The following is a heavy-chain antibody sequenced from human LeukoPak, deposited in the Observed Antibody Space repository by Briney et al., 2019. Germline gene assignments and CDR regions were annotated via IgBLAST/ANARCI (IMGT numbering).Heavy chain of an antibody. CDR3: AKVRGLITSHFDY. V-gene: IGHV3-23*01. CDR1: GFTLSSYA. D-gene: IGHD3-10*01. Sequence: QPGGSLRLSCAASGFTLSSYAMGWVRQAPGKGLEWVSIISGSGSSTYYADSVKGRFTISRDNSKNTLYLQMNSLRVEDTAVYYCAKVRGLITSHFDYWGQGTLVTVSS. J-gene: IGHJ4*02. CDR2: ISGSGSST.